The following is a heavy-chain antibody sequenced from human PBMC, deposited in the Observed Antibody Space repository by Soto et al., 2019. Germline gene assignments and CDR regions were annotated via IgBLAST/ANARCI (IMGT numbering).Heavy chain of an antibody. V-gene: IGHV1-69*01. CDR3: ARAGPAADYYYGMDV. CDR2: IIPIFGTA. Sequence: QVQLVQSGAEVKKPGSSVKVSCKASGGTFSSYAISWVRQAPGQGLEWMGGIIPIFGTANYAQKFQGRVTSPADESTSTAYRELRSLRSEDTAVYDCARAGPAADYYYGMDVWGRGPTVTVSS. CDR1: GGTFSSYA. D-gene: IGHD2-2*01. J-gene: IGHJ6*02.